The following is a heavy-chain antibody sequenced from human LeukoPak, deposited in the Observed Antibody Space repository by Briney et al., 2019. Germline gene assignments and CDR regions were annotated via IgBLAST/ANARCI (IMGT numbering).Heavy chain of an antibody. J-gene: IGHJ4*02. CDR3: AKRAGSYGGNPYYFDY. V-gene: IGHV3-21*01. CDR2: ISTSSSYI. Sequence: GGSLRLSCAASGFTFSSYSMNWVRQAPGKGLEWVSSISTSSSYIHYADSVKGRFTISRDNAKNSLYLQMNSPRAEDTAVYYCAKRAGSYGGNPYYFDYWGQGTLVTVSS. D-gene: IGHD4-23*01. CDR1: GFTFSSYS.